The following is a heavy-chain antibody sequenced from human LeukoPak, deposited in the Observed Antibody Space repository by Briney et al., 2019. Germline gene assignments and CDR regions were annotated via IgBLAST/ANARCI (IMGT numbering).Heavy chain of an antibody. J-gene: IGHJ4*02. V-gene: IGHV3-30*18. D-gene: IGHD4-17*01. CDR2: ISYDGSNK. CDR3: AKGGADYGEYDY. CDR1: GFTFSDYV. Sequence: GRSLRLSCAASGFTFSDYVMHWVRQAPGKGLEWVAVISYDGSNKYYADSVKGRFTISRDNSKSTLYLQMNSLRAEDTAVYYCAKGGADYGEYDYWGQGTLVTVSS.